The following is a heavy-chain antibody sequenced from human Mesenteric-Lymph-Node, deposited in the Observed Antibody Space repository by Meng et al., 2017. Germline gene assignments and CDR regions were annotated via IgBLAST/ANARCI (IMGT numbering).Heavy chain of an antibody. Sequence: ASVKVSCKVSGFTFTDYYLHWVRQAPGQRLEWMGWINAGNGNTKYSQKFQGRVTITRDTSASTAYMELSSLRSEDTALYYCAKELLVDTARYFDYWGQGTLVTVSS. CDR2: INAGNGNT. J-gene: IGHJ4*02. D-gene: IGHD5-18*01. CDR3: AKELLVDTARYFDY. V-gene: IGHV1/OR15-3*02. CDR1: GFTFTDYY.